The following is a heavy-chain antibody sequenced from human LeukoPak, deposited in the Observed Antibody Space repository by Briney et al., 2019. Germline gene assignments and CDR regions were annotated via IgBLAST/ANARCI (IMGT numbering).Heavy chain of an antibody. J-gene: IGHJ6*03. Sequence: SETLPLTCAVYGGSFKGYYWSWIRQPPAKGLEWIGEINPGGSTNYNASLKGRVAISADTSKNQFSLELSSVTAADTAVYYCASHRLYYHYMDVWGKGTTVTVSS. CDR2: INPGGST. V-gene: IGHV4-34*01. CDR3: ASHRLYYHYMDV. CDR1: GGSFKGYY.